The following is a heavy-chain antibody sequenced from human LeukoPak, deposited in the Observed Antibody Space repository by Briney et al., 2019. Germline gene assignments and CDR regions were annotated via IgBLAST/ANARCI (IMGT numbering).Heavy chain of an antibody. CDR1: GGTFSSYA. Sequence: EASVKVSCKASGGTFSSYAISWVRQAPGQGLEWMGGIIPIFGTANYAQKFQGRVTITADKSTSTAYMELSSLRSEDTAVYYCARDMGWGNSYGYWTPNAFDIWGQGTMVTVSS. CDR3: ARDMGWGNSYGYWTPNAFDI. V-gene: IGHV1-69*06. CDR2: IIPIFGTA. J-gene: IGHJ3*02. D-gene: IGHD5-18*01.